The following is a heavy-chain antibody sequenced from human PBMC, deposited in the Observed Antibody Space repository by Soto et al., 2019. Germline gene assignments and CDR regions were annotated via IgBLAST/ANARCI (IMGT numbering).Heavy chain of an antibody. CDR3: AKDGVEMATMGHYFDY. CDR1: GFTFSSDG. Sequence: QVQLVESGGGVVQPGRSLRLSCAASGFTFSSDGMHWVRQAPGKGLEWVAVISYDGSNKYYADSVKGRFTISRDNSKNTLYLQMNRLRAEDTAVYYCAKDGVEMATMGHYFDYWGQGTLVTVSS. V-gene: IGHV3-30*18. D-gene: IGHD5-12*01. CDR2: ISYDGSNK. J-gene: IGHJ4*02.